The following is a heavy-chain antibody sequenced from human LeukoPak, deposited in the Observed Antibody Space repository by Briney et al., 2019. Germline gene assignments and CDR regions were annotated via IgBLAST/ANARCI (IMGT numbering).Heavy chain of an antibody. CDR2: IIPIFGIA. D-gene: IGHD1-26*01. J-gene: IGHJ4*02. CDR1: GGTFSSYA. CDR3: ARDFSGGVFDY. V-gene: IGHV1-69*04. Sequence: SVKVSCKASGGTFSSYAISWVRQTPGQGLEWMGRIIPIFGIANYAQKFQGRVTITADKSTSTAYMELSSLRSEDTAVYYCARDFSGGVFDYWGQGTLVTVSS.